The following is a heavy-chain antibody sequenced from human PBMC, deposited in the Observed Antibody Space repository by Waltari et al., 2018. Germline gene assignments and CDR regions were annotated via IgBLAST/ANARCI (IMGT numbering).Heavy chain of an antibody. Sequence: QVQLVQSGAEVQKPGSSVKVSCQASGGTFSSYAIRWVRPAPGQGLEWMGGIIPIFGTANYAQKFQGRVTITADKSTSTAYMELSSLRSEDTAVYYCARGNPAADLGYYFDYWGQGTLVTVSS. V-gene: IGHV1-69*14. CDR3: ARGNPAADLGYYFDY. D-gene: IGHD6-13*01. CDR2: IIPIFGTA. CDR1: GGTFSSYA. J-gene: IGHJ4*02.